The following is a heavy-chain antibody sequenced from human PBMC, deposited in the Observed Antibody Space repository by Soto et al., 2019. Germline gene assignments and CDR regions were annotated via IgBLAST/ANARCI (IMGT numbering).Heavy chain of an antibody. J-gene: IGHJ5*02. Sequence: QVQLVQSGAEVKKPGSSVKVSCKASGGTFSSYAISWVRQAPGQGLEWMGGIIPIFGTANYAQKFQGRVTITAXVSXSXDYMELSSLRSEDTAVYYCARGAVLMVYAPRGWFDPWGQGTLVTVSS. CDR3: ARGAVLMVYAPRGWFDP. CDR2: IIPIFGTA. V-gene: IGHV1-69*12. D-gene: IGHD2-8*01. CDR1: GGTFSSYA.